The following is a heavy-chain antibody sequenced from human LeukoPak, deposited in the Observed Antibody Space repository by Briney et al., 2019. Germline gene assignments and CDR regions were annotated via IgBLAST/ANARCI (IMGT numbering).Heavy chain of an antibody. J-gene: IGHJ4*02. V-gene: IGHV4-39*01. CDR3: ARLTKGRFFDYFFDF. D-gene: IGHD3-9*01. CDR1: GVSVSVTNFC. Sequence: PSETLSLTCTVSGVSVSVTNFCWGWVRQPPGNGLEWIDNIYYSGTTSSNPSLNSRVSVSVDTSTNQFSLKMTSVTAADTAVYYCARLTKGRFFDYFFDFWGQGALVTVSS. CDR2: IYYSGTT.